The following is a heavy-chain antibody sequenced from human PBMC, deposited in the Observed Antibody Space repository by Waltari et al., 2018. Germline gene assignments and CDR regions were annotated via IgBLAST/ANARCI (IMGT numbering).Heavy chain of an antibody. D-gene: IGHD6-13*01. J-gene: IGHJ3*02. V-gene: IGHV3-30-3*01. Sequence: QVQLVESGGGVVQPGRSLRLSCAASGFTFSSYAMHWVRQAPGKGLEWVAVISYDGSNKYYADSVKGRFTISRDNSKNTLYLQMNSLRAEDTAVYYCASNVAAAGKGAFDIWGQGTMVTVSS. CDR2: ISYDGSNK. CDR3: ASNVAAAGKGAFDI. CDR1: GFTFSSYA.